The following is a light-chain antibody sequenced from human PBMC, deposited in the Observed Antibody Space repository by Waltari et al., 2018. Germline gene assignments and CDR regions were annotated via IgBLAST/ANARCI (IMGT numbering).Light chain of an antibody. CDR1: QSVLYSSNNKNY. CDR2: WAS. Sequence: EIVMTQYPDSLAVSLGERASINCKYSQSVLYSSNNKNYLAWYQQKPGQPPKLLISWASTRESGVPDRFSGSGSGTDFTLTISSLQAEDVAVYYCQQYYSPPITFGQGTRLDIK. J-gene: IGKJ5*01. CDR3: QQYYSPPIT. V-gene: IGKV4-1*01.